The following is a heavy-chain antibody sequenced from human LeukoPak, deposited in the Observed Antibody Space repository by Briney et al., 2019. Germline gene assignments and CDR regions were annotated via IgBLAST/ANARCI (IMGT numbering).Heavy chain of an antibody. CDR2: IYPGDSDT. D-gene: IGHD3-22*01. J-gene: IGHJ4*02. Sequence: GESLKISCKGSGYGFTSYWIGWVRQMPGKGLEWIGIIYPGDSDTRYSPSFQGQVTISADKSISTAYLQWSSLKASDTAMYYCARLGSDYYDSSGYYYELGYWGQGTLVTVSS. V-gene: IGHV5-51*01. CDR3: ARLGSDYYDSSGYYYELGY. CDR1: GYGFTSYW.